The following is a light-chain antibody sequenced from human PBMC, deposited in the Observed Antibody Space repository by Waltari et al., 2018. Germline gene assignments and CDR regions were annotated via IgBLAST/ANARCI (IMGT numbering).Light chain of an antibody. CDR3: QQFDNLYT. J-gene: IGKJ2*01. CDR2: DAS. CDR1: QDISNN. V-gene: IGKV1-33*01. Sequence: DIQMTQSPSSLSSSVGDRVPVTCQASQDISNNLNWYQQKPGKAPKLLIYDASHLETGVPSRFSGSGSGTDFTFTISSLQPEDIATYYCQQFDNLYTFGQGTKLEIK.